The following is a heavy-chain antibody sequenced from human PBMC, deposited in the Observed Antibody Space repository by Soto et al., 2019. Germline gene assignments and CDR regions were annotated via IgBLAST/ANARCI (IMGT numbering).Heavy chain of an antibody. CDR3: AKDRGWSSADLEY. CDR2: MSYDGSSK. V-gene: IGHV3-30*18. D-gene: IGHD6-19*01. Sequence: QVQLVESGGGVVQPGSSLRLSCAASGFNFSSFGMHWVRQAPGKGLEWVALMSYDGSSKYYQDSLKGRFTISRDKSKNTLYLQMSSLRVEDTAVYDCAKDRGWSSADLEYWGQGTLVTVSS. J-gene: IGHJ4*02. CDR1: GFNFSSFG.